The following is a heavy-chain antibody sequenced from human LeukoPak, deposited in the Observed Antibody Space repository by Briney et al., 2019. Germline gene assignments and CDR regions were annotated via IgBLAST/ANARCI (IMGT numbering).Heavy chain of an antibody. D-gene: IGHD3-22*01. CDR2: IDPSDSYT. CDR1: GYSFTSYW. CDR3: ARPTYYYDSSGYHEDAFDI. V-gene: IGHV5-10-1*01. Sequence: GESLKISCKGSGYSFTSYWISWVRQMPGKGLEWMGRIDPSDSYTNYSPSFQGHVTISADKSISTACLQWSSLKASDTAMYYCARPTYYYDSSGYHEDAFDIWGQGTMVTVSS. J-gene: IGHJ3*02.